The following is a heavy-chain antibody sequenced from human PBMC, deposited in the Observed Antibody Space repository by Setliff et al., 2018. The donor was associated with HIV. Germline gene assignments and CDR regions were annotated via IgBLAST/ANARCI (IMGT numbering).Heavy chain of an antibody. CDR3: ARADGSGSYYLYYYYGMDV. J-gene: IGHJ6*02. Sequence: SSETLSLTCTVSGGSIRSGSYYWSWIRQPAGKGLEWIGRIYTSGSANYNPSLQSRVTMSVDTSKNQFSLRLTSVTAADTAVYYCARADGSGSYYLYYYYGMDVWGQGTTVTGSS. D-gene: IGHD3-10*01. V-gene: IGHV4-61*02. CDR2: IYTSGSA. CDR1: GGSIRSGSYY.